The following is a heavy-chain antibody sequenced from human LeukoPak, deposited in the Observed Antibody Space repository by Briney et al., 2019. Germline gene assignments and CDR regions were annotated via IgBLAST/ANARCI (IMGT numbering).Heavy chain of an antibody. CDR1: GLSFSASS. CDR2: IFGDGPGL. CDR3: TREGGSTDAGF. Sequence: PGGSLTLFCEASGLSFSASSMNCVPHATGKGVEWVSYIFGDGPGLNYADSVKGRFTISRDNGKNSVYLDMNSLRDDDTAVYYCTREGGSTDAGFWGQGTLVTVSS. V-gene: IGHV3-21*06. D-gene: IGHD5/OR15-5a*01. J-gene: IGHJ1*01.